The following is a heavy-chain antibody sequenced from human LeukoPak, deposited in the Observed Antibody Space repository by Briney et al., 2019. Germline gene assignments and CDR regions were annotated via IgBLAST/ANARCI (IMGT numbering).Heavy chain of an antibody. J-gene: IGHJ4*02. V-gene: IGHV4-59*01. CDR1: GGSISSYY. Sequence: PSETLSLTCTVSGGSISSYYWSWIRQPPGKGLEWIGYIYYSGSTNYNPSLKNRVTISVDTSKNQFSLKLSSVTAADTAVYYCARVGSGSYWGPFDYWGQGTLVTVSS. D-gene: IGHD1-26*01. CDR2: IYYSGST. CDR3: ARVGSGSYWGPFDY.